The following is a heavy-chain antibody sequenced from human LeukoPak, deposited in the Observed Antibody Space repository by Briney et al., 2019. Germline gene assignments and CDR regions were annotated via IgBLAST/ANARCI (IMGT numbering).Heavy chain of an antibody. CDR1: GYTFTSYA. CDR2: INAGNGNT. J-gene: IGHJ4*02. Sequence: ASVKVSCKASGYTFTSYAMHWVRRAPGQRLEWMGWINAGNGNTKYSQKFQGRVTITRDTSASTAYMELSSLRSEDTAVYYRARSQGEYQLPYFDYWGQGTLVTVSS. CDR3: ARSQGEYQLPYFDY. V-gene: IGHV1-3*01. D-gene: IGHD2-2*01.